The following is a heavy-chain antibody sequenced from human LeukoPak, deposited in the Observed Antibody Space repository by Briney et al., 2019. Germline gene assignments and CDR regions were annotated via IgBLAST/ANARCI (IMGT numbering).Heavy chain of an antibody. CDR2: IIPIFGIA. V-gene: IGHV1-69*04. CDR3: ARGGDPDYYYYYGMDV. CDR1: GGTFSSYA. J-gene: IGHJ6*02. Sequence: GASVKVSCKASGGTFSSYAISWVRQAPGQGLEWMGRIIPIFGIANYAQEFQGRVTITADKSTSTAYMELSSLRSEDTAVYYCARGGDPDYYYYYGMDVWGQGTTVTVSS. D-gene: IGHD3-10*01.